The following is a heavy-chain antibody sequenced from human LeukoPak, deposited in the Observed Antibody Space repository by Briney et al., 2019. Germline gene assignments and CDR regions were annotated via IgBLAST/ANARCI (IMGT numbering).Heavy chain of an antibody. CDR2: IYYSGTT. D-gene: IGHD6-13*01. Sequence: SETLSLTCTVSGGSISSYYWNWIRQPPGKGLEWIGYIYYSGTTNCNPSLKSRVTISVDTSKNQFSLKLSSVTAADTAVYYCARGVYIAAAQYGYWGQGTLVTVSS. V-gene: IGHV4-59*01. CDR1: GGSISSYY. J-gene: IGHJ4*02. CDR3: ARGVYIAAAQYGY.